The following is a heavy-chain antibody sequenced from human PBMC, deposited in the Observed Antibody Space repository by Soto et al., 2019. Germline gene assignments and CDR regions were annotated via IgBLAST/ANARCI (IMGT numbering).Heavy chain of an antibody. V-gene: IGHV1-18*01. J-gene: IGHJ6*02. Sequence: GASGKVSXKASGYTFASYGISWVRQAPGQGLEWMGWISAYNGNTNYAQKLQGRVTMTTDTSTSTAYMELRSLRSDDTAVYYFAIDGYYNILPGHCGNYYCGMYVWG. CDR2: ISAYNGNT. CDR1: GYTFASYG. D-gene: IGHD3-9*01. CDR3: AIDGYYNILPGHCGNYYCGMYV.